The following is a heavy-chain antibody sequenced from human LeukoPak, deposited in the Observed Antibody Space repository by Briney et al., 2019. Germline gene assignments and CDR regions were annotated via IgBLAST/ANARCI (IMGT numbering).Heavy chain of an antibody. Sequence: PSETLSLTCAVSGGPLTSYYWSWIRQPPGKGLEWIGYIYYSGSTNYNPSLKSRVTISVDTSKNQFSLKLSSVTAADTAVYYCASRVRITMIVVVITTLYLEDVWGRGTTVTVSS. CDR2: IYYSGST. V-gene: IGHV4-59*01. CDR3: ASRVRITMIVVVITTLYLEDV. D-gene: IGHD3-22*01. J-gene: IGHJ6*02. CDR1: GGPLTSYY.